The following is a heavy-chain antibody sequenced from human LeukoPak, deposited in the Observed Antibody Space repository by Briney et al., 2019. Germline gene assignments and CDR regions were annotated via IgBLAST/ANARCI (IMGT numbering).Heavy chain of an antibody. Sequence: GESQKISCKGSGYRFTNYWIGWVRQMPGKGLEWMGMIFPGDSDTRYSPSFQGQVTISADKSISTAYLQWSSLRASDTAMYYCAAGYSFGYFDYWGQGALVTVSS. CDR2: IFPGDSDT. D-gene: IGHD5-18*01. V-gene: IGHV5-51*01. CDR1: GYRFTNYW. CDR3: AAGYSFGYFDY. J-gene: IGHJ4*02.